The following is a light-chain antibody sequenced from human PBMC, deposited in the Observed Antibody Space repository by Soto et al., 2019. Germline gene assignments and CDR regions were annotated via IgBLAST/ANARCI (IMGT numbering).Light chain of an antibody. Sequence: EIVMTKSPATLSVSPGESATLSCSASQSVSSNLAWYQQKPVQAPRLLLYGTSTRATGIPARFSGSRSGTEFTLTISSLQSEDFAVYYCQHYNNWPRTFGQGTKVEIK. CDR2: GTS. CDR3: QHYNNWPRT. J-gene: IGKJ1*01. V-gene: IGKV3-15*01. CDR1: QSVSSN.